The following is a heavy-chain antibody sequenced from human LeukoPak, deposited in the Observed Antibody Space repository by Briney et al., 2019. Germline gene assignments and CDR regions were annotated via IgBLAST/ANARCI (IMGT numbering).Heavy chain of an antibody. D-gene: IGHD4/OR15-4a*01. V-gene: IGHV1-2*06. Sequence: ASVKVSCKASGYTFTDYYVHWVRLVPGQGLAWIGRISPNSGATNYAEKFRGRVTMARDTSINTVYMEMSSLRSDDTAVYYCARDLWGWGSDYLDYWGQGTLVTVSS. J-gene: IGHJ4*02. CDR2: ISPNSGAT. CDR1: GYTFTDYY. CDR3: ARDLWGWGSDYLDY.